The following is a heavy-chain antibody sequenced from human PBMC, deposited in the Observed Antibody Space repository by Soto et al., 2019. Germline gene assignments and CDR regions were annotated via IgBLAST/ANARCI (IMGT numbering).Heavy chain of an antibody. V-gene: IGHV4-30-4*01. CDR2: IYYSGGT. J-gene: IGHJ4*02. D-gene: IGHD4-17*01. CDR3: ARTSTVTTLTFDY. CDR1: GGSISSGDYY. Sequence: SETLSLTCTVSGGSISSGDYYWSWIRQPPGKGLEWIGYIYYSGGTYYNPSLRSRVTISVDTSKNQFSLKLSSVTAADTAVYYCARTSTVTTLTFDYWGQGTLVTVSS.